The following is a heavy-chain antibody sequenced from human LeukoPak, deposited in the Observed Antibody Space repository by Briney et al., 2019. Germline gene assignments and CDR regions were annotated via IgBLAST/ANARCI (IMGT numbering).Heavy chain of an antibody. D-gene: IGHD3-22*01. CDR3: ARDPREDYYDSSGAFDI. CDR2: IIPIFGIA. V-gene: IGHV1-69*04. CDR1: GGTFSSYA. J-gene: IGHJ3*02. Sequence: SVKVSCKASGGTFSSYAISWVRQAPGQGLEWMGRIIPIFGIANYAQKFQGRATITADKSTSTAYMELSSLRSEDTAVYYCARDPREDYYDSSGAFDIWGQGTMVTVSS.